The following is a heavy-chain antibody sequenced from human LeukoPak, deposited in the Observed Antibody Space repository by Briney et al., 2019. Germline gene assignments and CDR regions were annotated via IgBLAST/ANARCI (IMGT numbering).Heavy chain of an antibody. Sequence: ASVKVSCKASGYTFTSYDINWVGQATGQGREWRGWMNLNRGNTGYAQKFQGTVTMTRNTSISTAYMELSSLRSEDTAVYYCARGVGRRSYQLLFRHYYYGMDVWGQGTPVTVSS. V-gene: IGHV1-8*01. CDR1: GYTFTSYD. CDR3: ARGVGRRSYQLLFRHYYYGMDV. CDR2: MNLNRGNT. J-gene: IGHJ6*02. D-gene: IGHD2-2*01.